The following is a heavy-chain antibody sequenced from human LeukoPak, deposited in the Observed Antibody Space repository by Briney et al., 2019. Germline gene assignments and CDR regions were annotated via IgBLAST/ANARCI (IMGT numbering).Heavy chain of an antibody. CDR3: ARDRHRRHYYDSSLHPPLDY. V-gene: IGHV1-18*01. CDR1: GYTFTNFG. D-gene: IGHD3-22*01. Sequence: ASVKVSCKASGYTFTNFGISWVRQAPGQGLEWMGWISGYNGNTNYAQKLQGRGTMTTDTSTSTAYMDLRSLRSDDTAVYYCARDRHRRHYYDSSLHPPLDYWGQGTLVTVSS. CDR2: ISGYNGNT. J-gene: IGHJ4*02.